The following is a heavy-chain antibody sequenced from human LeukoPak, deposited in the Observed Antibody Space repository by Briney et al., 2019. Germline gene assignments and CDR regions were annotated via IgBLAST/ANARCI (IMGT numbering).Heavy chain of an antibody. CDR1: GDSISRSSYY. V-gene: IGHV4-39*01. CDR3: TRYYYYYYYMDV. J-gene: IGHJ6*03. Sequence: SETLSLTCNVSGDSISRSSYYWGCIRQPPGKVLEWIGNIYYSGSTYYNPSLKSRVTISVDTSKNQFSLNMSSVTAADTAVYYCTRYYYYYYYMDVWGKGTTVTVSS. CDR2: IYYSGST.